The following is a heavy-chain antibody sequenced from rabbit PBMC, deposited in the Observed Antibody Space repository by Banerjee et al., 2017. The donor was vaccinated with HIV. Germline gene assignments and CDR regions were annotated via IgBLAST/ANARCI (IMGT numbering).Heavy chain of an antibody. D-gene: IGHD6-1*01. CDR3: ARGDGGYVVYSYEL. J-gene: IGHJ4*01. CDR1: GFSFITNNYY. CDR2: INTSSGNT. Sequence: QSLEESGGDLVKPGASLTLTCTASGFSFITNNYYMCWVRQAPGKGLEWIACINTSSGNTVSASWAKGRFTISKTSSTTVTLQMTSLTAADTATYFCARGDGGYVVYSYELWGQGTLVTV. V-gene: IGHV1S40*01.